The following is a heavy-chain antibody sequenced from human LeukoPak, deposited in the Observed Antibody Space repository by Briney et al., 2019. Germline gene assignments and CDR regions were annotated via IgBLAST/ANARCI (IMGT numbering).Heavy chain of an antibody. J-gene: IGHJ4*02. D-gene: IGHD3-22*01. CDR2: IRFGGTTK. CDR3: ACTHSSPPV. V-gene: IGHV3-30*02. Sequence: SGGSLRLSCASPGFPFSSYGMNWVRQAPGKGLEWVAFIRFGGTTKYYADSVKGRFTVSRDDTKNTVFLQMNSLRYEDTAVYYCACTHSSPPVWGQGTLVTVSS. CDR1: GFPFSSYG.